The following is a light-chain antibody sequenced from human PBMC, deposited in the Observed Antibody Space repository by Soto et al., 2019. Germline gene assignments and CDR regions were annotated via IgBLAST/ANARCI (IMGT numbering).Light chain of an antibody. CDR3: SSYTSSSPYV. J-gene: IGLJ1*01. V-gene: IGLV1-40*01. CDR1: SSNIGAGYD. CDR2: GNS. Sequence: QSVLRQPPSESGAPGQRDTIYCTGSSSNIGAGYDVHWYQQLPGTAPKLLIYGNSNRPSGVPNRFSGSKSGTTASLTISWLHAEDEADYYCSSYTSSSPYVFGPGTKVTVL.